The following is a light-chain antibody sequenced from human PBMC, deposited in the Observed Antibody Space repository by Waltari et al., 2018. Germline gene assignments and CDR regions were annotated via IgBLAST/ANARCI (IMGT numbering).Light chain of an antibody. CDR1: QVIGSW. V-gene: IGKV1-12*01. CDR3: QEVNRFPYT. Sequence: DIQMTQSPSSLSAFVGDRVTITCRASQVIGSWLAWYQQKPGKAPRLLIYAASTLQSGVPSRFSGSGSGTDFTLTISSVQSEDFATYFCQEVNRFPYTFGQGTKLEIK. J-gene: IGKJ2*01. CDR2: AAS.